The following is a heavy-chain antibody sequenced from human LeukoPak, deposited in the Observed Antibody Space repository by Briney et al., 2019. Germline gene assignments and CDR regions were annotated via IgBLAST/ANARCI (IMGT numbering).Heavy chain of an antibody. J-gene: IGHJ3*02. Sequence: GGSLRLSCAASGFTFSSYSMNWVRQAPGKGLVWVSRINSDGSSRSYADSVKGRFTISRDNAKNTLYLQMNSLRAEDTAVYYCAHYDSSSYHAFDIWGQGTMVTVSS. CDR1: GFTFSSYS. CDR2: INSDGSSR. D-gene: IGHD3-22*01. V-gene: IGHV3-74*01. CDR3: AHYDSSSYHAFDI.